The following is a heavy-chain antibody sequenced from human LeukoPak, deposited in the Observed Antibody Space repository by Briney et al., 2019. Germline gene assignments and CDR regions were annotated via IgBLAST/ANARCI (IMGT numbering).Heavy chain of an antibody. CDR1: GFIFNTYG. Sequence: GGSLRLSCAASGFIFNTYGMHWVRQAPGKGLEWVAVISYDGSNKYYADSVKGRFTISRDNSKNTLYLQMNSLRAEDTAVYYCAKVGIAWELLESWFDPWGQGTLVTVSS. CDR2: ISYDGSNK. D-gene: IGHD1-26*01. V-gene: IGHV3-30*18. J-gene: IGHJ5*02. CDR3: AKVGIAWELLESWFDP.